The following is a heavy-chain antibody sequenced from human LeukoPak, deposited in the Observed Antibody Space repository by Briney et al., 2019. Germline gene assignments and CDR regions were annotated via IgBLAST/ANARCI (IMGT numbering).Heavy chain of an antibody. J-gene: IGHJ6*03. Sequence: PSETLSLTCTVSGGSISNYDWSWIRQPPGKGLEWIGYIFYSGSTNYNPSLKSRVTTSVDTSKNQFSLKLSSVTAADTALYYCARGQRIAVAGTFYYYYYMDVWGKGTTVTVSS. D-gene: IGHD6-19*01. CDR3: ARGQRIAVAGTFYYYYYMDV. V-gene: IGHV4-59*01. CDR1: GGSISNYD. CDR2: IFYSGST.